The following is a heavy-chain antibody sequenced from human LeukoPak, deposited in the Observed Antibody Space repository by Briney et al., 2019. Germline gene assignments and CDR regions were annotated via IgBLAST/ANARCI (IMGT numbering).Heavy chain of an antibody. CDR2: INHSGST. D-gene: IGHD3-3*01. V-gene: IGHV4-34*01. Sequence: SETLSLTCAVYGGSFSGYYWSWICQPPGKGLEWIGEINHSGSTNYNPSLKSRVTISVDTSKNQFSLKLSSVTAADTAVYYCARGSYDFWSGEYYYYGMDVWGQGTTVTISS. CDR1: GGSFSGYY. CDR3: ARGSYDFWSGEYYYYGMDV. J-gene: IGHJ6*02.